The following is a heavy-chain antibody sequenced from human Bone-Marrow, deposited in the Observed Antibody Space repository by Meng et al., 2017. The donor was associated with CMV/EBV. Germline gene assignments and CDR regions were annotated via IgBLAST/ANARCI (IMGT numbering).Heavy chain of an antibody. CDR1: GFTFSSYG. CDR3: AKDLWAGWANVGATTHPAY. CDR2: IWYDGSNK. J-gene: IGHJ4*02. V-gene: IGHV3-33*06. D-gene: IGHD1-26*01. Sequence: GGSLRLSCAASGFTFSSYGMHWVRQAPGKGLEWVAVIWYDGSNKYYADSVKGRFTISRDNSKNTLYLQMNSLRAEDTAVYYCAKDLWAGWANVGATTHPAYWGQGPRVTCSS.